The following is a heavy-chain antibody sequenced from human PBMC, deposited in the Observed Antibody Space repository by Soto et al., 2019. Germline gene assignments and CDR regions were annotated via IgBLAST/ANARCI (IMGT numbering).Heavy chain of an antibody. Sequence: QVQLQESGPGLVKPSQTLSLTCTVSGGSISSGGYYWSWIRQHPGKGLEWIGYIYYSGSTYYNPSLTSRVTIAVATSKILFSLKLSSVTAAATAVYYCASFIPGPGNDYWGQGTLVTVSS. D-gene: IGHD3-16*01. CDR1: GGSISSGGYY. J-gene: IGHJ4*02. CDR3: ASFIPGPGNDY. V-gene: IGHV4-31*03. CDR2: IYYSGST.